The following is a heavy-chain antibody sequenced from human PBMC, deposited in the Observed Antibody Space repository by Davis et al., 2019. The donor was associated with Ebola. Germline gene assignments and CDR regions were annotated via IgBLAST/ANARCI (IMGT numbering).Heavy chain of an antibody. D-gene: IGHD6-13*01. CDR1: GFTFSSYS. CDR3: ASSIAAAGPMDV. J-gene: IGHJ6*02. V-gene: IGHV3-48*01. CDR2: ISSSSSTI. Sequence: GGSLRLSCAASGFTFSSYSMNWVRQAPGKGLEWVSYISSSSSTIYYADSVKGRFTISRDNAKNSLYLQMNSLRAEDTAVYYCASSIAAAGPMDVWGQGTTVTVSS.